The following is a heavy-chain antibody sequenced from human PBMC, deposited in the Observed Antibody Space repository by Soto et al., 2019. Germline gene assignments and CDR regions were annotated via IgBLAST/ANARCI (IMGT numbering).Heavy chain of an antibody. CDR1: GFTFTSYA. V-gene: IGHV3-23*01. D-gene: IGHD6-6*01. Sequence: EVQLLESGGGLVQPGGSLRLSCEVSGFTFTSYAMNWVRQAPGKGLEWVAGMTSSGSGTFYADSVKGRFTISRDNFRNTLYRELSTVREDDTAVYFCAKDLRNIGARPWFKCFDDWGQGTLVTVSS. CDR2: MTSSGSGT. CDR3: AKDLRNIGARPWFKCFDD. J-gene: IGHJ4*02.